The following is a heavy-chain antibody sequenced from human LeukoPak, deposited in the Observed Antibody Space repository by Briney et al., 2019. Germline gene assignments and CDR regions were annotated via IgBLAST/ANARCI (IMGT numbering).Heavy chain of an antibody. Sequence: SVKVSCEASGGTFSSYAISWVRQAPGQGLEWMGRIIPILGIANYAQKFQGRVTITADKSTSTAYMELSSLRSEDTAVYYCARLRLDCGGDCYYFDYWGQGTLVTVSS. D-gene: IGHD2-21*02. V-gene: IGHV1-69*04. CDR2: IIPILGIA. CDR1: GGTFSSYA. CDR3: ARLRLDCGGDCYYFDY. J-gene: IGHJ4*02.